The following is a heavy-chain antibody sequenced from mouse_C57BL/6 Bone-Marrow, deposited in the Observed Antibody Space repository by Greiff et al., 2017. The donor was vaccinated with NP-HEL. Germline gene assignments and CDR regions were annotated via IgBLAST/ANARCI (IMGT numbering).Heavy chain of an antibody. J-gene: IGHJ2*01. V-gene: IGHV1-19*01. Sequence: EVQLQQSGPVLVKPGASVKMSCKASGYTFTDYYMNWVKQSHGKSLEWIGVINPYNGGTSYNQKFKGKATLTVDKSSSTAYMELNSLTSEDSAVDYCARLWDDADYWGQGTTLTVSS. D-gene: IGHD2-3*01. CDR2: INPYNGGT. CDR3: ARLWDDADY. CDR1: GYTFTDYY.